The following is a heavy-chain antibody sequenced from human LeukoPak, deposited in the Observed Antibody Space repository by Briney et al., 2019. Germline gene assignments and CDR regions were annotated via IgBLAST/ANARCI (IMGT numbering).Heavy chain of an antibody. V-gene: IGHV5-51*01. Sequence: GESLKISCQGSGYSFTSYWIGWGRQVPGKGLEWMGIIYPGDSDTRYSPSFQGQVTISADKSISTAYLQWSSLKASDPAMYYCARHFPHRRSWLRRIYYFDYWGQGTLVTVSS. D-gene: IGHD5-12*01. J-gene: IGHJ4*02. CDR2: IYPGDSDT. CDR1: GYSFTSYW. CDR3: ARHFPHRRSWLRRIYYFDY.